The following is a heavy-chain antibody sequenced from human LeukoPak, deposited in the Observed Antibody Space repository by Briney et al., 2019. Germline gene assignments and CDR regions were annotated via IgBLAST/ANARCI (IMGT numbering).Heavy chain of an antibody. CDR2: IYSGGST. Sequence: GESLKISCAASGFTVSRHYMSWVRQAPGKGLEWGSVIYSGGSTYYADSVKGRFTISRDNSKNTVYLQMNSLRAEDTAVYYCGSSSSWSYIDYWGQGTLVTVSS. V-gene: IGHV3-53*01. J-gene: IGHJ4*02. CDR1: GFTVSRHY. CDR3: GSSSSWSYIDY. D-gene: IGHD6-13*01.